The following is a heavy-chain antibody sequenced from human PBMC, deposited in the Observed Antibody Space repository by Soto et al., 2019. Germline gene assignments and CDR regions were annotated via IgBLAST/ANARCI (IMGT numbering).Heavy chain of an antibody. CDR2: ISSSSSYI. D-gene: IGHD2-2*01. CDR3: ARDTLIDIVVVPAAMPSWFDP. CDR1: GFTFSSYS. J-gene: IGHJ5*02. Sequence: EVQLVESGGGLVKPGGSLRLSCAASGFTFSSYSMNWVRQAPGKGLEWVSSISSSSSYIYYADSVKGRFTISRDNAKNSLYLKMNSLRAEDTAVYYCARDTLIDIVVVPAAMPSWFDPWGQGTLVTVSS. V-gene: IGHV3-21*01.